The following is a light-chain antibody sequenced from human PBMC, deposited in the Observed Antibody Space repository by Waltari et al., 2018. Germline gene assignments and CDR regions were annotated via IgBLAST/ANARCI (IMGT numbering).Light chain of an antibody. CDR1: DSNIGGNF. V-gene: IGLV1-44*01. CDR2: RDN. J-gene: IGLJ3*02. Sequence: QSVLTQSPSASGTPGQRATISCSGSDSNIGGNFVHWYQQFPGTAPKLLIHRDNHRPSGVPDRFSGSKSGTSASLAISGLQSEDEALYFCAVWDDSLNGWVFGGGTKVTVL. CDR3: AVWDDSLNGWV.